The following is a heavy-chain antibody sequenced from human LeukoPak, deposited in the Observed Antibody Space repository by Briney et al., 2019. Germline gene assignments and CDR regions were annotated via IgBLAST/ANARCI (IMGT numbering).Heavy chain of an antibody. D-gene: IGHD2-15*01. CDR1: GYTFRSYW. V-gene: IGHV5-51*01. Sequence: GECLKISCEGSGYTFRSYWIGWVRQMPGKDLEWMGMIYPDDSDTRYSPSFQGQVTFSADLSLNTAYLQWISLEASDTAIYYCTRQSQACSTGSCYVVSWGQGTQVTVSS. J-gene: IGHJ5*01. CDR3: TRQSQACSTGSCYVVS. CDR2: IYPDDSDT.